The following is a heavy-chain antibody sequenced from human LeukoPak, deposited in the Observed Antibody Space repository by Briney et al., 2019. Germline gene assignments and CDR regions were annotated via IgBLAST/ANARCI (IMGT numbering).Heavy chain of an antibody. V-gene: IGHV3-53*01. CDR3: ASATEDLSYFDY. CDR1: GFTVSSNY. CDR2: IYTGGST. Sequence: PGGSLRLSCAVSGFTVSSNYMSWVRQAPAKGLEWVSVIYTGGSTYSADSVKGRFTISRDNSKSTLFLQMNSLRAEDTALYYCASATEDLSYFDYWGQGTLVTVSS. J-gene: IGHJ4*02.